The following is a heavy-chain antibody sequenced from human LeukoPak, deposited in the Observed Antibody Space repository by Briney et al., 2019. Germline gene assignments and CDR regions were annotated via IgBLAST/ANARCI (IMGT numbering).Heavy chain of an antibody. J-gene: IGHJ5*02. D-gene: IGHD3-10*01. V-gene: IGHV3-23*01. Sequence: GGSLRLSCAASKFTFSNYAMTWVRQAPGKGPEWVSSITGAGKTYYPDSVKGRFTVSRDNFQNTLYLQMNAVRAEDTALYYCAKGKSSGSVDWFDPWGQGTLVTVSS. CDR2: ITGAGKT. CDR3: AKGKSSGSVDWFDP. CDR1: KFTFSNYA.